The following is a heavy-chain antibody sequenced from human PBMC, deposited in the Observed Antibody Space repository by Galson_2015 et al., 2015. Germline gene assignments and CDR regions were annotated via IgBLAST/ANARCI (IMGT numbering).Heavy chain of an antibody. CDR2: IIPIFGTA. CDR1: GYTFTSYD. D-gene: IGHD3-22*01. V-gene: IGHV1-69*13. CDR3: AGTATYYYDSSLAFDI. Sequence: SVKVSCKASGYTFTSYDINWVRQATGQGLEWMGGIIPIFGTANYAQKFQGRVTITADESTSTAYMELGSLRSEDTAVYYCAGTATYYYDSSLAFDIWGQGTMVTVSS. J-gene: IGHJ3*02.